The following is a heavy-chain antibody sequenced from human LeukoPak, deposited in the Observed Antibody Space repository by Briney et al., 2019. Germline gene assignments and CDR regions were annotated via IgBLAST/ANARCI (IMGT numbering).Heavy chain of an antibody. CDR3: ARRRYCTNGVCPFDY. Sequence: SETLSLTCAVYGGSFSGYYWSWIRQPPGKGLEWIGEINHSGSTNYNPPLKSRVTISVDTSKNQFSLKLSSVTAADTAVYYCARRRYCTNGVCPFDYWGQGTLVTVSS. V-gene: IGHV4-34*01. J-gene: IGHJ4*02. CDR2: INHSGST. D-gene: IGHD2-8*01. CDR1: GGSFSGYY.